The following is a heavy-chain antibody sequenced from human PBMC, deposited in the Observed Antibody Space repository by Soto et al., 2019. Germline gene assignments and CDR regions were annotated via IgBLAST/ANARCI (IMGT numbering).Heavy chain of an antibody. CDR1: GGNFSGYY. Sequence: SETLSLTCAVYGGNFSGYYWSWLRQPTGKGLEWIGEINHSGSTNYNPSLKSRVTISIDTSKNQFSLKLSSVTAADTAVYYCARYKSEGVFGVALDVWGQGTTVTSP. CDR2: INHSGST. V-gene: IGHV4-34*01. D-gene: IGHD3-3*01. CDR3: ARYKSEGVFGVALDV. J-gene: IGHJ6*02.